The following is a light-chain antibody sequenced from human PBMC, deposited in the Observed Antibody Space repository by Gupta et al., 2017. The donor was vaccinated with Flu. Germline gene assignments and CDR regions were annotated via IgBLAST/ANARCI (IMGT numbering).Light chain of an antibody. J-gene: IGKJ4*01. CDR1: QGISSD. Sequence: PSSLSASTGDTVTITCRTSQGISSDWAWYQQKAGRAPKLRLKGASILQSGAPSRVSGTGSGTYCTLTISGLQSDDSATYVCQQDYTEPNTCGAGTKVETK. V-gene: IGKV1-8*01. CDR2: GAS. CDR3: QQDYTEPNT.